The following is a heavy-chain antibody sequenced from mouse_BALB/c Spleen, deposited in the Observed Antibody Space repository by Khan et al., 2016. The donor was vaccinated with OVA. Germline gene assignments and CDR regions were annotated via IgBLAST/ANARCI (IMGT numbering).Heavy chain of an antibody. CDR1: GFNIKDYY. D-gene: IGHD2-2*01. J-gene: IGHJ3*01. CDR2: IDPENGNN. V-gene: IGHV14-1*02. Sequence: VQLQQSGAELVRPGALAKLSCKASGFNIKDYYMHWVKQRPEQGLVWIGRIDPENGNNIYDPKFQGKASITSDTSSNTAYLQLSSLTSEDTAVYYCARDGYAPWFAYWGQGTLVTVSA. CDR3: ARDGYAPWFAY.